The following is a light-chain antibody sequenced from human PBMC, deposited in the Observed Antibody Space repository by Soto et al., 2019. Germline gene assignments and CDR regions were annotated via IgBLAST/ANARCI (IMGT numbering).Light chain of an antibody. CDR2: EGT. CDR3: CSYAGSDTMI. Sequence: QSALTQPASVSGSPGQSITISCTGTSSNVGSYDLVSWYQQHPGEAPKLMIYEGTKRPSGVSNRFSGSKSANTASLTISGLQPEDAADYYCCSYAGSDTMIFGGVTKVTVL. V-gene: IGLV2-23*01. J-gene: IGLJ2*01. CDR1: SSNVGSYDL.